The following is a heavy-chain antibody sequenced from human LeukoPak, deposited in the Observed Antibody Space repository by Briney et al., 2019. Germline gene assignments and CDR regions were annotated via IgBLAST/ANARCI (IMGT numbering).Heavy chain of an antibody. CDR1: GFTFSSYA. CDR3: ARGYARAWFDP. J-gene: IGHJ5*02. Sequence: GGSLRLSCAASGFTFSSYAMSWVRQAPGKGLEWVSTISGSGGSTYYADSVKGRFTISRDNSKNTLYLQMNSLRAEDTAVYYCARGYARAWFDPWGQGTLVTVSS. V-gene: IGHV3-23*01. CDR2: ISGSGGST. D-gene: IGHD2-2*01.